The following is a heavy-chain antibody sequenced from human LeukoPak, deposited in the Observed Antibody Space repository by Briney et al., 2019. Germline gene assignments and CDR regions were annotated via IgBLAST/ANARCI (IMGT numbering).Heavy chain of an antibody. CDR3: AREDMYDSSDYYGLSGYYDH. CDR2: ISSSGSTI. Sequence: GGSLRLSCAASGFTFSSYEMNWVRQVPGKGLEWLSYISSSGSTIYYADSVKGRFTISRDNAKNSLYLQMNSLRAEDTAIYYCAREDMYDSSDYYGLSGYYDHWGQGTLVTVSS. V-gene: IGHV3-48*03. D-gene: IGHD3-22*01. J-gene: IGHJ4*02. CDR1: GFTFSSYE.